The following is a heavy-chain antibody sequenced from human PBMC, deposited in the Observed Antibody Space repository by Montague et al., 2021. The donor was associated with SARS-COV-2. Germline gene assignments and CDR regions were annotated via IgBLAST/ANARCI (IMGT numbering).Heavy chain of an antibody. Sequence: SETLSLTCTVSGGSISSSSYYWGWIRQPPGKGLEWIGNIYYSGSTYYNPSLKSRVTISVDTSKNQFSLKLSSVTAAGTAVYYCARQKRCSVTIFGVGMHDRGLDPWGQGTRVTVSS. J-gene: IGHJ5*02. D-gene: IGHD3-3*01. V-gene: IGHV4-39*01. CDR3: ARQKRCSVTIFGVGMHDRGLDP. CDR2: IYYSGST. CDR1: GGSISSSSYY.